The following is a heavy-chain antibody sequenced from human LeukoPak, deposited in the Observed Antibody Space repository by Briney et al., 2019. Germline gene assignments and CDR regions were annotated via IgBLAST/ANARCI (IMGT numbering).Heavy chain of an antibody. CDR3: AKVVPRYCSGGSCYPDY. Sequence: GGSLRLSCAAPGFTFSSYAMSWFRQAPGKWLGWVSAISGSGGNTYYADSVKGRFTISRDNSKNTLYLKMNSLRAEDTAVYDCAKVVPRYCSGGSCYPDYWGQGTLVTVSS. J-gene: IGHJ4*02. D-gene: IGHD2-15*01. CDR2: ISGSGGNT. V-gene: IGHV3-23*01. CDR1: GFTFSSYA.